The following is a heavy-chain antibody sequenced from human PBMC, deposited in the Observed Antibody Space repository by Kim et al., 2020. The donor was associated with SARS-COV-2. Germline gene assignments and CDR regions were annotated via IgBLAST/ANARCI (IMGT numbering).Heavy chain of an antibody. Sequence: YYNPSLKCRVTISVDTSKNQFSLKLSSVTAADTAVYYCAKDRYNWNDNGYWGQGTLVTVSS. CDR3: AKDRYNWNDNGY. V-gene: IGHV4-39*01. D-gene: IGHD1-20*01. J-gene: IGHJ4*02.